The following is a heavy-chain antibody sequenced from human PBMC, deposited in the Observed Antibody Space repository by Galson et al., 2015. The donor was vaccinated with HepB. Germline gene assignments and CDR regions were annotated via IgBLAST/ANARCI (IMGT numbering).Heavy chain of an antibody. J-gene: IGHJ3*02. CDR3: TTGGYGDADAFDI. CDR1: GLSFSYAW. D-gene: IGHD4-17*01. CDR2: IKSTTDGGTT. V-gene: IGHV3-15*01. Sequence: SLRLSCAAPGLSFSYAWMSWVRRPPGKGLEWVGRIKSTTDGGTTDYAAPVKGRFTISRDDSKNTLYLQMNSLKTEDTAVYYCTTGGYGDADAFDIWGQGTMVTVSS.